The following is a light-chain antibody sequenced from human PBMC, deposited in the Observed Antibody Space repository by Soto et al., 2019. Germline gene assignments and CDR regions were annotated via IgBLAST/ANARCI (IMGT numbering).Light chain of an antibody. CDR3: QQYYKWPWT. J-gene: IGKJ1*01. CDR1: QSGSSN. V-gene: IGKV3-15*01. CDR2: GAS. Sequence: EIVMTQSPATLSVSPGERATLSCRASQSGSSNLAWYQQKPGHAPRLLIYGASNRATGIPARFSGGGSGTEFTLTISSLQSVDFALYYCQQYYKWPWTFGQGTKVEIK.